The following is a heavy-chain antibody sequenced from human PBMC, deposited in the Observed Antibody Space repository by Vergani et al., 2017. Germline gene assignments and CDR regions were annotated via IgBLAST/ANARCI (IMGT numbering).Heavy chain of an antibody. D-gene: IGHD3-22*01. V-gene: IGHV1-2*02. CDR3: ARDPLSSDYNLGHYYGMDV. CDR2: NNPISGGT. CDR1: GYTFTGYY. J-gene: IGHJ6*02. Sequence: QVQLVQSGAEVKKPGASVKVSCKASGYTFTGYYMHWVRQAPGQGLEWMGWNNPISGGTNYAQKFQGRVTMTRDTSISTAYMGLSRLRSDDTAVYYCARDPLSSDYNLGHYYGMDVWGQGTTVTVSS.